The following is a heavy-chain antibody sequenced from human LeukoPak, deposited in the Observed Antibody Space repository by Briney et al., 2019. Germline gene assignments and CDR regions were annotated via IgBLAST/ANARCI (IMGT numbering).Heavy chain of an antibody. Sequence: GGSLRLSCAASGFTFSSYAMHWVRQAPGKGLEWVAVISYDGSNKYYADSVKGRFTISRDNSKNTLYLQMNSLRGEDTAVYYCASQEYGVFDYWGQGTLVTVSS. V-gene: IGHV3-30-3*01. CDR2: ISYDGSNK. D-gene: IGHD2-2*01. CDR3: ASQEYGVFDY. CDR1: GFTFSSYA. J-gene: IGHJ4*02.